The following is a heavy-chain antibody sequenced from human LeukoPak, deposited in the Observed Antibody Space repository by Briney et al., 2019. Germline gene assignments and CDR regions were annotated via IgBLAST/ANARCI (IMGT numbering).Heavy chain of an antibody. CDR1: GFTFSSYA. V-gene: IGHV3-23*01. J-gene: IGHJ5*02. CDR3: AKERADLWFGELLS. D-gene: IGHD3-10*01. Sequence: GGSLRLSCAASGFTFSSYAMSWVRQAPGKGLAWVSAISGSGGSTYYADSVKGRFTISRDNSKNTLYLQMNSLRAEDTAVYYCAKERADLWFGELLSWGQGTLVTVSS. CDR2: ISGSGGST.